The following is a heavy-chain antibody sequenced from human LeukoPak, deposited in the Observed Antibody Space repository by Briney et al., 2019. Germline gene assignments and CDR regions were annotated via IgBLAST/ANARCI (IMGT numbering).Heavy chain of an antibody. CDR3: TKDRRGPAAGTWYFDS. V-gene: IGHV3-23*01. Sequence: GGSLRLSCVASGFTFSSTTMGWVRQAPGRGLEWVSSITAIDGRTYYTDSVRGRFTISRDNSKNTVYLQLNSLRAGDTAIYYCTKDRRGPAAGTWYFDSWGQGTLVTVSS. CDR1: GFTFSSTT. J-gene: IGHJ4*02. CDR2: ITAIDGRT. D-gene: IGHD6-13*01.